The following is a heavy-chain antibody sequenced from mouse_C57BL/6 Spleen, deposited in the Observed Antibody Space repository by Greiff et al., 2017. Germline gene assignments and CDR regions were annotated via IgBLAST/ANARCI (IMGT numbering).Heavy chain of an antibody. Sequence: QVQLKQPGAELVKPGASVKLSCKASGYTFTSYWMHWVKQRPGQGLEWIGMIHPNSGSTNYNEKFKSKATLTVDKSSSTAYMQLSSLTSEDSAVYYCARGGVDFDYWGQGTTLTVSS. J-gene: IGHJ2*01. CDR1: GYTFTSYW. V-gene: IGHV1-64*01. CDR3: ARGGVDFDY. CDR2: IHPNSGST.